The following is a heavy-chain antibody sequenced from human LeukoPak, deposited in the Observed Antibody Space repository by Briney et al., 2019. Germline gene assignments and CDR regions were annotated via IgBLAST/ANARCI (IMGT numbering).Heavy chain of an antibody. J-gene: IGHJ6*03. CDR3: AKDVSLAYYYDSGGRRGDYYMDV. Sequence: PGGSLRLSCAASGFTFSSYEMNWVRQAPGKGLEWVAFIRYDGSNKYYTDSVKGRFTISRDNSKNTLYLQMNSLRAEDTAVYYCAKDVSLAYYYDSGGRRGDYYMDVWGKGTTVTISS. V-gene: IGHV3-30*02. CDR2: IRYDGSNK. D-gene: IGHD3-22*01. CDR1: GFTFSSYE.